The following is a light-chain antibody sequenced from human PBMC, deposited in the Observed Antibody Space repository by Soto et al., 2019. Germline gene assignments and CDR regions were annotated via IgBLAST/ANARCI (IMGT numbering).Light chain of an antibody. CDR3: QQTTSFPLT. V-gene: IGKV1-12*01. Sequence: DIQMTQSPSFVSASVGDRVTITCRASQGISSWLAWYQHKPGRAPKLLIHAASRLVSGVASRFSGSGSATDFTLTISRLQPEDFATYYCQQTTSFPLTFGGGTKVEIK. CDR2: AAS. J-gene: IGKJ4*01. CDR1: QGISSW.